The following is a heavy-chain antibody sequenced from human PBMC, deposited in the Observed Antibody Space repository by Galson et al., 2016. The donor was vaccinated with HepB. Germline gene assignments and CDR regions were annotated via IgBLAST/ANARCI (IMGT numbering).Heavy chain of an antibody. V-gene: IGHV3-23*01. Sequence: SLRLSCAASGFTFSNYAMSWVRQAPGKVLEWVSSISGSGGTTYYADSSKGRFTISRYKSKNTLYLQMNSLRGEDTAVYYCVKDLDGYTYGYSYSDHWGQGTLVTVSS. J-gene: IGHJ4*02. D-gene: IGHD5-18*01. CDR1: GFTFSNYA. CDR3: VKDLDGYTYGYSYSDH. CDR2: ISGSGGTT.